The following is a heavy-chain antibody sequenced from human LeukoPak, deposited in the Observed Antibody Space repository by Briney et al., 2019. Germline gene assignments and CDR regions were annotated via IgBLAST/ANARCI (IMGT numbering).Heavy chain of an antibody. CDR1: GFTFSSYS. CDR2: ISSRSSYI. CDR3: ARVPVLRYFDWPGDAFDI. J-gene: IGHJ3*02. V-gene: IGHV3-21*01. D-gene: IGHD3-9*01. Sequence: PGGSLRLSCAASGFTFSSYSMNWVRQAPGKGLEWVSSISSRSSYIYYADSVKGRFTISRDNPKNSLYLQMNSLRAEDTAVYYCARVPVLRYFDWPGDAFDIWGQGTMVTVSS.